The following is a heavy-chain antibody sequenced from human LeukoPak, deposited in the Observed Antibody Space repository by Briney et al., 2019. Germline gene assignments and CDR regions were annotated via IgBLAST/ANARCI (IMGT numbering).Heavy chain of an antibody. CDR3: AEAARYYYGMDV. V-gene: IGHV1-69*04. J-gene: IGHJ6*02. CDR2: IIPILGIA. CDR1: GYTFTSYD. Sequence: SVKVSCKASGYTFTSYDINWVRQATGQGLEWMGRIIPILGIANYAQKFQGRVTITADKSTSTAYMELSSLRSEDTAVYYCAEAARYYYGMDVWGQGTTVTVSS.